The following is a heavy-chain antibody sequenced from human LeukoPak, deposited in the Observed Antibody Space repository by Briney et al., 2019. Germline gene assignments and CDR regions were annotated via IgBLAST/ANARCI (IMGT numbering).Heavy chain of an antibody. CDR2: INHSGST. J-gene: IGHJ5*02. CDR1: GGSFNDYY. V-gene: IGHV4-34*01. D-gene: IGHD1-26*01. Sequence: RSSETLSLTCAVYGGSFNDYYWSWIRQPPGKGLEWIGEINHSGSTNYTPSLKSRVTISVDTSKTQFSLKLSSVTAADTAVYYCARPREKYIGRLNWFDTWGQGTLVTVSS. CDR3: ARPREKYIGRLNWFDT.